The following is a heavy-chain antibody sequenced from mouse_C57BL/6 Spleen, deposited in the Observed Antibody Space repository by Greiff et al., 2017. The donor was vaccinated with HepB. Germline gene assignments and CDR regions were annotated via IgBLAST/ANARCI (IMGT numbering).Heavy chain of an antibody. V-gene: IGHV1-69*01. Sequence: QVQLKQPGAELVMPGASVKLSCKASGYTFTSYWMHWVKQRPGQGLEWIGEIDPSDSHTNYNQKFKGKSTLTVDKSSSTAYMQLSSLTSEDSAAYYCARGDLFDYWGQGTTLTVSS. CDR1: GYTFTSYW. CDR3: ARGDLFDY. CDR2: IDPSDSHT. J-gene: IGHJ2*01. D-gene: IGHD3-3*01.